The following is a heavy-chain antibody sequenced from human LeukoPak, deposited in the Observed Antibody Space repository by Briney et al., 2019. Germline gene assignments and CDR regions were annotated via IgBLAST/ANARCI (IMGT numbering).Heavy chain of an antibody. CDR2: IIPIFGTA. CDR1: GGTFSSYA. J-gene: IGHJ3*02. D-gene: IGHD2-2*01. CDR3: ARSPLGICSSTSCYGYDAFDI. Sequence: SVKVSCKASGGTFSSYAISWVRQAPGQGLEWMGGIIPIFGTANYAQKFQGRVTITADESTSTAYMELSSLRSEDTAVYYCARSPLGICSSTSCYGYDAFDIWGQGTMVTVSS. V-gene: IGHV1-69*13.